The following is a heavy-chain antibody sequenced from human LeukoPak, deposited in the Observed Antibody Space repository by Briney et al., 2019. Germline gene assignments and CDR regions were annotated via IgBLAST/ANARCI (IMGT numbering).Heavy chain of an antibody. D-gene: IGHD3-3*01. CDR1: GFTFSTYG. V-gene: IGHV3-33*01. J-gene: IGHJ4*02. Sequence: SGGSLRLSCAASGFTFSTYGMHWVRQAPGKGLEWVAVIWYDGSNKYYADSVRGRFTISRDNFKNTLYLQMNSLRAEDTAVYYYARDLEIGSSSYYFDYWGQGTLVTVSS. CDR3: ARDLEIGSSSYYFDY. CDR2: IWYDGSNK.